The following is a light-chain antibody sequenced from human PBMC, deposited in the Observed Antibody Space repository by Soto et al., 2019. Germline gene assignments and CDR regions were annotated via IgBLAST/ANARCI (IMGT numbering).Light chain of an antibody. V-gene: IGKV3-15*01. CDR3: QQYSTSPYT. Sequence: EIVMTQSPATLSVSPGERATLSCRASQSVSSNLAWYQQKPGQAPRLLIYGASTRATGIPARFSGSGSGTEFTLTISSLQSGDFATYFCQQYSTSPYTFGQGTKLDI. J-gene: IGKJ2*01. CDR2: GAS. CDR1: QSVSSN.